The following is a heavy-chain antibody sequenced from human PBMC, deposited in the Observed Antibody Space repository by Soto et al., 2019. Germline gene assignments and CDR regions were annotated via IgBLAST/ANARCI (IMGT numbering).Heavy chain of an antibody. D-gene: IGHD6-13*01. CDR1: GGSFSGYY. CDR2: INHSGST. CDR3: ARISSWPYYYYYGMDV. V-gene: IGHV4-34*01. Sequence: QVQLQQWGAGLLKPSETLSLTCAVYGGSFSGYYWSWIRQPPGKGLEWIGEINHSGSTNYNPSLKSRVTISVDTSKNQFSQKLSSVTAADTAVYFCARISSWPYYYYYGMDVWGQGTTVTVSS. J-gene: IGHJ6*02.